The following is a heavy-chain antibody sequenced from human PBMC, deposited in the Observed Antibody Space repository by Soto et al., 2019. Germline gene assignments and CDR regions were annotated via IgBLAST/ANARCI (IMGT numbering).Heavy chain of an antibody. D-gene: IGHD3-3*01. J-gene: IGHJ4*02. Sequence: SETLSLTCNVSGGSINNNNYYWGWIRQPPGKGLEWIGSVSYSGNANYNPSLGSRVTISVDTPKNQFSLKLTSVTAADTAVYYCASLSRFLEWSPFPDYWGQGTLVTVSS. CDR1: GGSINNNNYY. V-gene: IGHV4-39*01. CDR3: ASLSRFLEWSPFPDY. CDR2: VSYSGNA.